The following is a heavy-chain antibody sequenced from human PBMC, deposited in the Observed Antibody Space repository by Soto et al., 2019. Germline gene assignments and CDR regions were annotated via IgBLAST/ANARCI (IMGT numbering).Heavy chain of an antibody. Sequence: GGSLRLSCAASGFTFGSYAMNWVRQAPGKGLEWVSAISGSGGSTYYADSVKGRFTISRDNSKNTLYLQMNSLRAEDTAVYYCAKDRALAVAGPLWAFDIWGQGTMVTVSS. CDR1: GFTFGSYA. CDR3: AKDRALAVAGPLWAFDI. D-gene: IGHD6-19*01. CDR2: ISGSGGST. J-gene: IGHJ3*02. V-gene: IGHV3-23*01.